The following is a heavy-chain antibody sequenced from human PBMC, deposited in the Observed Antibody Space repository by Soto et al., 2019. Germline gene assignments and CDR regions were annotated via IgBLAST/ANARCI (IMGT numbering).Heavy chain of an antibody. V-gene: IGHV1-46*01. CDR1: GYTFTNYF. Sequence: VRLVQSGPEVKKPGASVIVSCKASGYTFTNYFIHWVRQAPGQGLEWVAIINPSDGDTNYAQNFQGTVTLTRDTSTCTAHMELSSLRSEDTAVYYCARVRISVRSSIGILTGPAPLDFWGQGTLVTVSS. J-gene: IGHJ4*02. CDR3: ARVRISVRSSIGILTGPAPLDF. CDR2: INPSDGDT. D-gene: IGHD3-9*01.